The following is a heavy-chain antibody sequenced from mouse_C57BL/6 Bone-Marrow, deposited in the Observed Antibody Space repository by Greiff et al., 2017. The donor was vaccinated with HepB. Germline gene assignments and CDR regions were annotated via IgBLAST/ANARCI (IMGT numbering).Heavy chain of an antibody. V-gene: IGHV2-2*01. CDR1: GFSLTSYG. D-gene: IGHD4-1*01. Sequence: VQRVESGPRLVQPSQSLSITCTVSGFSLTSYGVHWVRQSPGKGLEWLGVIWSGGSTDYNAAFISRLSISKDNSKSQFFFKMNSLQADDTAIYYCAASNWGFAYWGQGTLVTVSA. CDR3: AASNWGFAY. J-gene: IGHJ3*01. CDR2: IWSGGST.